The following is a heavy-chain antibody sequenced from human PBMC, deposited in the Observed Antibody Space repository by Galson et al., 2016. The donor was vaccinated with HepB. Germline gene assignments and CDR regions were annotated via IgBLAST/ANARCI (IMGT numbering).Heavy chain of an antibody. CDR1: GFTFSSYA. D-gene: IGHD4-23*01. V-gene: IGHV3-23*01. J-gene: IGHJ6*02. CDR3: AKDGLYYGGGGGNGMDV. CDR2: ISGSSSSI. Sequence: SLRLSCAASGFTFSSYAMNWVRQAPGKGLEWVSIISGSSSSIYYADSMKGRFTVSRDNSKNTLFLQMNSLRAEDTAVYYCAKDGLYYGGGGGNGMDVWGQGTLVTVSS.